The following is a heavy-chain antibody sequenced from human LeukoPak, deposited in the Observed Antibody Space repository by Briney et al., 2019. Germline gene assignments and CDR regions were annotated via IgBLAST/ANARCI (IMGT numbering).Heavy chain of an antibody. D-gene: IGHD6-13*01. V-gene: IGHV1-2*02. Sequence: ASVKVSCTASRYIFTSYYIHWVRQAPGQGLEWMGWINPNNGGTKYAQRFQGRVIMTSDTSISTVYMELKRLRSDDAAMYYCVRDRGSSWFGDYWGQGTLVTVSS. CDR1: RYIFTSYY. J-gene: IGHJ4*02. CDR2: INPNNGGT. CDR3: VRDRGSSWFGDY.